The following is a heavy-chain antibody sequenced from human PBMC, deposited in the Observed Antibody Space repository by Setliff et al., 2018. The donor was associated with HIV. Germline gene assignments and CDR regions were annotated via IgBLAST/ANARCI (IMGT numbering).Heavy chain of an antibody. V-gene: IGHV3-74*01. CDR1: EFTFSRYW. J-gene: IGHJ6*03. CDR3: ARDFTQWQQLPDYMDV. Sequence: CAASEFTFSRYWMVWVRQAPGKGLLWVSRISSDAITTTYADSVKGRFTISRDNAKDTLYLQLNSVRAEDTALYYCARDFTQWQQLPDYMDVWGKGTAVTVSS. D-gene: IGHD6-13*01. CDR2: ISSDAITT.